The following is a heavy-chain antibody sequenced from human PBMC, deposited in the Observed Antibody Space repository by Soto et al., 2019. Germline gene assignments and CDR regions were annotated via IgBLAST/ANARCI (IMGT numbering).Heavy chain of an antibody. CDR1: NGSITSSRYY. V-gene: IGHV4-31*03. Sequence: QVQLQASGPRLVEASQTLSLTCTVSNGSITSSRYYWSWTRQPPGKRLEWIGYIYHSGSTFYSPSLQGRLTMSVDTSKNQFSLTLSSVTAADTAVYHCARISGTYYVPDYWGQGTLVTVSS. CDR2: IYHSGST. D-gene: IGHD1-26*01. CDR3: ARISGTYYVPDY. J-gene: IGHJ4*02.